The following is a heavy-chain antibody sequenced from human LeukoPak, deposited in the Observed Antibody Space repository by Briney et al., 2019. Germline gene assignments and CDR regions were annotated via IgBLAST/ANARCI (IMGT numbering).Heavy chain of an antibody. CDR2: TRYGGTT. D-gene: IGHD1-1*01. CDR1: DDSISDYY. V-gene: IGHV4-59*01. J-gene: IGHJ1*01. CDR3: ARGSGIHAWNLQH. Sequence: SETLSLTCSVSDDSISDYYWCWIRQPPGRGLEWIGYTRYGGTTSQNPSLKSRVTMSVDTSKNRLSLRLTSVTAADTAVYYCARGSGIHAWNLQHWGQGTLVTVSS.